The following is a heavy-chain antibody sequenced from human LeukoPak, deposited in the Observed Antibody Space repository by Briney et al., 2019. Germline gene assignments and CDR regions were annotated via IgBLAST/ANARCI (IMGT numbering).Heavy chain of an antibody. CDR1: GGSFSGYY. CDR2: INHSGST. V-gene: IGHV4-34*01. J-gene: IGHJ4*02. D-gene: IGHD3-10*01. CDR3: AREPPKYYYGSGSYYNDY. Sequence: SETLSLTCAVYGGSFSGYYWSWIRQPPGKGLEWIGEINHSGSTNYNPSLKSRVTISVDTSKNQFSLKPSSVTAADTAVYYCAREPPKYYYGSGSYYNDYWGQGTLVTVSS.